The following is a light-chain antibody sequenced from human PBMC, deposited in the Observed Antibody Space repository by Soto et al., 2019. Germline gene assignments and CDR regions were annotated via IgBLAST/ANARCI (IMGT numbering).Light chain of an antibody. Sequence: EIVLTQSPGTLSLSPGERATLSCRASQSVSSSYLAWYQQKPGQAPRLLIYGASSRATGIPDRFSGSGSGTDFTLTISRLETEDFAMYYCQQYGSSPPVTFGQVTKLEIK. V-gene: IGKV3-20*01. CDR2: GAS. CDR3: QQYGSSPPVT. J-gene: IGKJ2*01. CDR1: QSVSSSY.